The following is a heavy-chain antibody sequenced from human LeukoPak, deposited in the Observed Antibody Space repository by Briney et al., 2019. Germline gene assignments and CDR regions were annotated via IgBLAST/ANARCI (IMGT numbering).Heavy chain of an antibody. V-gene: IGHV3-23*01. CDR2: ISGSGGST. CDR3: AKSPHYDILTGYYREDY. CDR1: GFTFSSYA. J-gene: IGHJ4*02. D-gene: IGHD3-9*01. Sequence: GGSLRLSCADSGFTFSSYAMSWVRQAPGKGLEWVSAISGSGGSTYYADSVKGRFTISRDNSKNTLYLQMNSLRAEDTAVYYWAKSPHYDILTGYYREDYWGQGTLVTVSS.